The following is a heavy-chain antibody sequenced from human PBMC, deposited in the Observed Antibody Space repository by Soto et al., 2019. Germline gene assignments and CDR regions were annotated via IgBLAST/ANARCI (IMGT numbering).Heavy chain of an antibody. D-gene: IGHD3-3*02. Sequence: PSETLSLTCAVSGYSISSGYYWGWIRQPPGKGLEWIGSIYHSGSTYYNPSLKSRVTISVDTSKNQFSLKLSSVTAADTAVYYCARVLAQPEMGGWFDPWGQGTLVTVS. J-gene: IGHJ5*02. V-gene: IGHV4-38-2*01. CDR2: IYHSGST. CDR3: ARVLAQPEMGGWFDP. CDR1: GYSISSGYY.